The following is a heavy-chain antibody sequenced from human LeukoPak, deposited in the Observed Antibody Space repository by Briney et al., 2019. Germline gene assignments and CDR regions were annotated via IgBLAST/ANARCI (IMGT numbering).Heavy chain of an antibody. Sequence: GESLKISCKGSGYSFTSYWIGWVRQIPGKGLEWMGIIYPGDSDTRYSPSFQGQVTISADKSISTAYLQWSSLKASDTAMYYCARHGDTYYYGSGSYYNAPFDPWGQGTLVTVSS. CDR3: ARHGDTYYYGSGSYYNAPFDP. D-gene: IGHD3-10*01. V-gene: IGHV5-51*01. CDR1: GYSFTSYW. J-gene: IGHJ5*02. CDR2: IYPGDSDT.